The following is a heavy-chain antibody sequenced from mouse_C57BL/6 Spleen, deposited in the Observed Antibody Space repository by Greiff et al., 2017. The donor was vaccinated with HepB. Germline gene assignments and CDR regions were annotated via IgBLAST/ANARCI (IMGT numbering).Heavy chain of an antibody. CDR2: IYPSDSET. Sequence: QVQLKQPGAELVRPGSSVKLSCKASGYTFTSYWMDWVKQRPGQGLEWIGNIYPSDSETHYNQKFKDKATLTVDKSSSTAYMQLSSLTSEDSAVYDCARSVFYYGSSYGYFDVWGTGTTVTVSS. CDR1: GYTFTSYW. D-gene: IGHD1-1*01. V-gene: IGHV1-61*01. CDR3: ARSVFYYGSSYGYFDV. J-gene: IGHJ1*03.